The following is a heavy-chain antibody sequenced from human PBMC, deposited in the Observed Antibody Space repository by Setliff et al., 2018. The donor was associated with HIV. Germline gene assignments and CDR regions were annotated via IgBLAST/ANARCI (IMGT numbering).Heavy chain of an antibody. CDR1: GFTFSSYG. Sequence: PGGSLRLSCAASGFTFSSYGMHWVRQAPGKGLEWVAVIWYDGSNKYYADSVKGRFTISRDNSKNTLYLRMNSLRAEDTAVYYCARDRLQWLASHAFDLWGQGTMVTVSS. V-gene: IGHV3-33*01. CDR2: IWYDGSNK. CDR3: ARDRLQWLASHAFDL. J-gene: IGHJ3*01. D-gene: IGHD6-19*01.